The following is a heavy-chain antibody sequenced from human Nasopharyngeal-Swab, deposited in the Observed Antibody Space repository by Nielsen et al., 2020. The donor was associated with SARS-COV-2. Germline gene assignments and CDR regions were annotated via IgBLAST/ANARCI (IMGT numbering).Heavy chain of an antibody. CDR3: ARRAARDGYNYEVDP. CDR2: VYPGNSEI. CDR1: GYSFVHHW. V-gene: IGHV5-51*01. D-gene: IGHD5-24*01. Sequence: GESLKISCMASGYSFVHHWIGWVRQKPGQGLEWMGMVYPGNSEIAYSPSFQGQVTISADKSINTAYLQWNSLRASDTAMYFCARRAARDGYNYEVDPWGQGTLVTVSS. J-gene: IGHJ5*02.